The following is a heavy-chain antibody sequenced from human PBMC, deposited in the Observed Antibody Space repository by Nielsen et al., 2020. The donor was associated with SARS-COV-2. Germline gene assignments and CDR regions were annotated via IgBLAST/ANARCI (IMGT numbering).Heavy chain of an antibody. J-gene: IGHJ6*02. CDR1: GFTFDDYA. D-gene: IGHD2-2*01. V-gene: IGHV3-9*01. Sequence: LSLTCAASGFTFDDYAMHWVRQAPGKGLEWVSGISWNSGSIGYADSVKGRFTISRDNAKNSLYLQMNSLRAEDTALYYCAKSSTSCCGMDVWGQGTTVTVSS. CDR2: ISWNSGSI. CDR3: AKSSTSCCGMDV.